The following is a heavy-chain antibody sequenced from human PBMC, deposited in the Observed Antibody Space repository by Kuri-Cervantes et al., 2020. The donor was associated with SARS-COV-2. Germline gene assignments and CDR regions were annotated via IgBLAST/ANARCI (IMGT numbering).Heavy chain of an antibody. D-gene: IGHD1-20*01. CDR1: GFTFGASD. J-gene: IGHJ4*02. V-gene: IGHV3-48*04. Sequence: GESLKISCAASGFTFGASDMNWVRQSPGKGLEWVSYISSGRRSIYYTDAVKGRFTIFRDNGKNSLFLQMNSLRAEDTAVYYCVRGIVGPGYGITGSYLDSWGQGVLVTVSS. CDR2: ISSGRRSI. CDR3: VRGIVGPGYGITGSYLDS.